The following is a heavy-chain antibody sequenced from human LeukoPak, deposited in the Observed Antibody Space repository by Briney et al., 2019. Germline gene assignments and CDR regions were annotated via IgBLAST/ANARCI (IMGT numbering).Heavy chain of an antibody. Sequence: ASVKVSCKASGYTFTNYGITWVRQAPGQGPEWMGWISAYNGNTNYAQKFQGRVTMTTDTSTTTAYMELRSLRSDDTAVYHCARGVGQTTGTTGGYYFDFWGQGTLVTVSS. V-gene: IGHV1-18*01. CDR2: ISAYNGNT. CDR1: GYTFTNYG. D-gene: IGHD1-1*01. J-gene: IGHJ4*02. CDR3: ARGVGQTTGTTGGYYFDF.